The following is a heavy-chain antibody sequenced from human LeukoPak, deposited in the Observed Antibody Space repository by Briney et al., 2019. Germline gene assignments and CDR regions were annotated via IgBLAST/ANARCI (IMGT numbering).Heavy chain of an antibody. Sequence: ASVKVSCKASGYTFTSYGISWVRQAPGQGLEWMGWISAYNGNTKYAQKFQGRVTMTRDTSTSTAYMELRSLRSDDTAVYYCVKDTNNWSFDYWGQGTLVTVSS. CDR2: ISAYNGNT. D-gene: IGHD1-1*01. J-gene: IGHJ4*02. V-gene: IGHV1-18*01. CDR3: VKDTNNWSFDY. CDR1: GYTFTSYG.